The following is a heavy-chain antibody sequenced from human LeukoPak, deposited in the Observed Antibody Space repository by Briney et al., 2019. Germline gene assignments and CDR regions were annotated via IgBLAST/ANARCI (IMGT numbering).Heavy chain of an antibody. CDR1: GGTFSSYA. V-gene: IGHV1-69*13. CDR2: IIPIFGTA. Sequence: ASVKVSCKASGGTFSSYAISWVRQAPGQGLEWMGGIIPIFGTANYAQKFQGRVTITADESTSTAYMELSSLRSEDTAVYYCARDFGIAAAVNYYYYMDVWGKGTTVTVSS. CDR3: ARDFGIAAAVNYYYYMDV. D-gene: IGHD6-13*01. J-gene: IGHJ6*03.